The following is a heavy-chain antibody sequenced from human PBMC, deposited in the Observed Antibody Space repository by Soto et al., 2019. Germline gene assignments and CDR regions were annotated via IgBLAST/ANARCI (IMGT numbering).Heavy chain of an antibody. V-gene: IGHV3-30-3*01. D-gene: IGHD6-19*01. Sequence: QVQLVESGGGVVQPGRSLRLSCAASGFTFSSFSLHWVRQAPGKGLEWLALISYDGSTKYNADSVKGRFTVSRDNSNNTLYWQLSSLRPEDTAVYYCARTTTVAGTTEFDYWGQGTLVTVSS. J-gene: IGHJ4*02. CDR2: ISYDGSTK. CDR3: ARTTTVAGTTEFDY. CDR1: GFTFSSFS.